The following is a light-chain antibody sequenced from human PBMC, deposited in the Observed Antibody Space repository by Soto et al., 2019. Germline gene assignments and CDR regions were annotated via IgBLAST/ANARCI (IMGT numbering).Light chain of an antibody. CDR1: SSDVGGYNY. CDR3: SSYGSTSTRYV. V-gene: IGLV2-14*01. Sequence: QSALTQPASVSGSPGQSITISCTGTSSDVGGYNYVSWYQQHPGKAPKLMIYEVSNRPSGVSNRFSGSKSANTASLTISGLQAEDEADYFCSSYGSTSTRYVFGTGTKPPS. J-gene: IGLJ1*01. CDR2: EVS.